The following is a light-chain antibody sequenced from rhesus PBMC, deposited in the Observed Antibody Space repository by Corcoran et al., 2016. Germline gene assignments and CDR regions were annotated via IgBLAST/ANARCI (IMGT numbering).Light chain of an antibody. CDR2: RAS. Sequence: DIQMTQSPSSLSASVGDRVTITCRASQGISNWLAWYQQKPGKAPKLLIYRASKLETGVPSRFSGRGTGTAFTLPISSLQPEYIATYYCQQHDNSPYSFGQGAKVEIK. V-gene: IGKV1-69*01. CDR1: QGISNW. CDR3: QQHDNSPYS. J-gene: IGKJ2*01.